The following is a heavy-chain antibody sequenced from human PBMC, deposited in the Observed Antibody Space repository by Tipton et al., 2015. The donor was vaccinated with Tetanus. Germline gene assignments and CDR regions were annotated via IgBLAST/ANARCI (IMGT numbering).Heavy chain of an antibody. J-gene: IGHJ2*01. CDR1: GGSISSGDYY. Sequence: TLSLTCTVSGGSISSGDYYWSWIRQPPGKGLEWIGYIYYSGSTYYYPSLKSRVTISVDTSKNQFSLKLSSVTAADTAVYYCARGVALMVYAHRRTDRSNYWYFDLWGRGTLVTVSS. V-gene: IGHV4-30-4*01. CDR2: IYYSGST. CDR3: ARGVALMVYAHRRTDRSNYWYFDL. D-gene: IGHD2-8*01.